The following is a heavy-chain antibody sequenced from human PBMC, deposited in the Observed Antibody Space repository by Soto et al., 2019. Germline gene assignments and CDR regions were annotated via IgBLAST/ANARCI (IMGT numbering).Heavy chain of an antibody. D-gene: IGHD4-17*01. CDR3: TTTTVTTYRPFDY. CDR1: GFTFSNAW. V-gene: IGHV3-15*01. Sequence: GGSLRLSCAASGFTFSNAWMSWVRQAPGKGLEWVGRIKSKTDGGTTDYAAPVKGRFTISRDDSKNTLYLQMNSLKTEDTAVYYCTTTTVTTYRPFDYWGQGTLVTVSS. J-gene: IGHJ4*02. CDR2: IKSKTDGGTT.